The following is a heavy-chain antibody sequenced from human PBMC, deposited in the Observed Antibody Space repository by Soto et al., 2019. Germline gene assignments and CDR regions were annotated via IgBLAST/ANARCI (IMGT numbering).Heavy chain of an antibody. J-gene: IGHJ2*01. CDR3: ARDRFVGGWYFDL. CDR2: ISSSGSTI. CDR1: GFTFSSYE. V-gene: IGHV3-48*03. D-gene: IGHD1-26*01. Sequence: GGSLRLSCAASGFTFSSYEMNWVRQAPGKGLEWVSYISSSGSTIYYADSVKGRFTISRDNAKNSLYLQMNSLRAEDTAVYDCARDRFVGGWYFDLWGRGTLVPVSS.